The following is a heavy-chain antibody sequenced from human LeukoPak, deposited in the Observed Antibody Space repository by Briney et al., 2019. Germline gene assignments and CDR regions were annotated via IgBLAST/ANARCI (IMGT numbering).Heavy chain of an antibody. CDR2: ISKDGNDK. V-gene: IGHV3-30*04. J-gene: IGHJ4*02. CDR1: GFIFRTYA. CDR3: ARDSLRGSFDY. Sequence: GGSLRLSCAASGFIFRTYAMHWVRQPPGKGLEWVAVISKDGNDKYYADSVKGRCTISRDNSKNTLYLQMNSLRAEDTAVYYCARDSLRGSFDYWGRGTLVTVSS.